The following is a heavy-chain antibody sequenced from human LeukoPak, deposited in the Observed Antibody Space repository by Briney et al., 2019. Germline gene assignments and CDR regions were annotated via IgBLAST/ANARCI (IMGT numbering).Heavy chain of an antibody. D-gene: IGHD6-19*01. Sequence: ASVKVSCKASGYTFTSYAMHWVRQAPGQRLEWMGWINAGNGNTKYSQKFQGRVTITRDTSASTAYMELSSLRSEDTAVYYCARGYSSGASSFQHWGQGTLVTVSS. CDR1: GYTFTSYA. CDR2: INAGNGNT. J-gene: IGHJ1*01. CDR3: ARGYSSGASSFQH. V-gene: IGHV1-3*01.